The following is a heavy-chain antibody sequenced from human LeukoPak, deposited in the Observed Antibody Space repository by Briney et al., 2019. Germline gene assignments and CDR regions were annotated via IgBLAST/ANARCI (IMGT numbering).Heavy chain of an antibody. Sequence: GESLKISCKGSGYSFTSYWIGWVRQMPGKGLEWMRIIYPGDSDTRYSPSFQGQVTISADKSISTAYLQWSSLKASDTAMYYCARRYYYGSGSYYNWFDPWGQGTLVTVSS. CDR1: GYSFTSYW. V-gene: IGHV5-51*01. CDR3: ARRYYYGSGSYYNWFDP. CDR2: IYPGDSDT. D-gene: IGHD3-10*01. J-gene: IGHJ5*02.